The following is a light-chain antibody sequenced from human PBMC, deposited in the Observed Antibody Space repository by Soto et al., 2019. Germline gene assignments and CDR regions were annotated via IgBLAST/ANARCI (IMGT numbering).Light chain of an antibody. CDR3: SSYTTRNTEA. Sequence: QSALTQPASVSGSPGQSITISCIGTSSDVGAFNYVSWYQHHPGKAPKLIIYDVTDRPSGVSNRFSASKSGNTASRTISGLQAEDEADYYCSSYTTRNTEAFGTGTKVTVL. CDR1: SSDVGAFNY. V-gene: IGLV2-14*03. CDR2: DVT. J-gene: IGLJ1*01.